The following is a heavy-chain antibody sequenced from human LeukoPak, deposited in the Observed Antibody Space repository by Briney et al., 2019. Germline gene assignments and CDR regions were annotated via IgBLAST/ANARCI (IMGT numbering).Heavy chain of an antibody. D-gene: IGHD3-10*01. Sequence: PSETLSLTCTVSGGSISSSSYYWGWIRQPPGKGLEWIGSIYYSGSTYYNPSLKSRVTISVDTSKNQFSLKLSSVTAADTAVYYCARVMSGRPSGWFDPWGQGTLVTVSS. CDR2: IYYSGST. V-gene: IGHV4-39*07. J-gene: IGHJ5*02. CDR3: ARVMSGRPSGWFDP. CDR1: GGSISSSSYY.